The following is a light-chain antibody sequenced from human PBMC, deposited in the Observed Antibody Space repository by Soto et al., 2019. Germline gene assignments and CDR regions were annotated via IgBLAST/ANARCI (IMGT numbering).Light chain of an antibody. CDR1: SSNIGSNT. V-gene: IGLV1-44*01. J-gene: IGLJ1*01. Sequence: QSVLTQPPSASGTPGQRVTISCSGSSSNIGSNTVNWYQQLPGTAPKLLIYSNNQRPSGVPDRFSGSKSGTSASLAISGLQSDDDADYYCAAWDDSLNGQVFGTGTKVTVL. CDR2: SNN. CDR3: AAWDDSLNGQV.